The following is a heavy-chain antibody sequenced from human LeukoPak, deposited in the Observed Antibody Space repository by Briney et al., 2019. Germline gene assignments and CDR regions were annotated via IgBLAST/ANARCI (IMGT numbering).Heavy chain of an antibody. V-gene: IGHV4-30-4*01. Sequence: SETLSLTCTVSGGSISSGDYYWSWIHQPPGKGLEWIGYIYYSGSTYYNPSLKSRVTISVDTSKNQFSLKLSSVTAADTAVYYCARDLTYYDILTGYFNGYAFDIWGQGTMVTVSS. CDR1: GGSISSGDYY. J-gene: IGHJ3*02. CDR3: ARDLTYYDILTGYFNGYAFDI. D-gene: IGHD3-9*01. CDR2: IYYSGST.